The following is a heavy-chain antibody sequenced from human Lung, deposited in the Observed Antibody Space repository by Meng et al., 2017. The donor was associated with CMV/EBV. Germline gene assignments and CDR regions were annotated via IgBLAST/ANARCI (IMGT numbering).Heavy chain of an antibody. CDR2: ISFDGSNK. D-gene: IGHD6-25*01. CDR1: GFTFSTYA. J-gene: IGHJ4*02. CDR3: VRDGQAGAKGLDY. Sequence: SCAASGFTFSTYAMRWVRQAPGKGLEWVAVISFDGSNKYYADSVRGRSIISRDNPNNTVSLQMNSLRVEDTALYYCVRDGQAGAKGLDYWGQGPLVTVSS. V-gene: IGHV3-30*04.